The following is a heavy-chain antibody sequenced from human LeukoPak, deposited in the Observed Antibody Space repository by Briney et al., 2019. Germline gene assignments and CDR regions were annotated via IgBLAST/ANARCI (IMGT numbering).Heavy chain of an antibody. D-gene: IGHD1-26*01. CDR2: IYPGDSDT. J-gene: IGHJ4*02. Sequence: GASLKISCKGSGYIFTSYWIGWVRQLPGKGLEWMGIIYPGDSDTRYSPSFQGQVTISADKSISTAYLQWSSLKASDTAMYYCARQGKMGATYYDYWGQGTLVTASS. CDR1: GYIFTSYW. CDR3: ARQGKMGATYYDY. V-gene: IGHV5-51*01.